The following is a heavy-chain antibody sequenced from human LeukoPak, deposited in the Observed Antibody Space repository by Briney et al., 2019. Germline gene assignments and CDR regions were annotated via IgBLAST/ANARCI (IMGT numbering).Heavy chain of an antibody. CDR2: ISSSGSTI. J-gene: IGHJ6*03. CDR3: TTVKSIAVAGSYYYYMDL. CDR1: GFTFSSYE. V-gene: IGHV3-48*03. Sequence: PGGSLRLSCAASGFTFSSYEMNWVRQAPGKGLEWVSYISSSGSTIYYVDSVKGRFTITRDNAKNSLYLQMNSLKTDDTAVYYCTTVKSIAVAGSYYYYMDLWGKGTTVTVSS. D-gene: IGHD6-19*01.